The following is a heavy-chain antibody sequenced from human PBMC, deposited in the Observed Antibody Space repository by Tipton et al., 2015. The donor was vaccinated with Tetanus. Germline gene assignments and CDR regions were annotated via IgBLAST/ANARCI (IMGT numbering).Heavy chain of an antibody. Sequence: VQLVQSGAEVKKPGESLEISCNCSGYSFATYWIAWVRQMPGKGLEWMGLIYPDDSDTRYSPSFQGQVTISADKSIRTAYLQWSSLKASDTAIYFCARLPKHYSASGSTWGQGTLVTVSS. D-gene: IGHD3-10*01. CDR2: IYPDDSDT. CDR1: GYSFATYW. J-gene: IGHJ5*02. V-gene: IGHV5-51*01. CDR3: ARLPKHYSASGST.